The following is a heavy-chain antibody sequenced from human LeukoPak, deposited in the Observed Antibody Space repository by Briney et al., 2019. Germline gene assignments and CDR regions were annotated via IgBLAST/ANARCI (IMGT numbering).Heavy chain of an antibody. D-gene: IGHD4/OR15-4a*01. CDR1: GFTFSDYW. Sequence: GGSLRLSCVASGFTFSDYWMSWVRQAPGKGLEWVANIKYNGIDKQYVDSIKGRFTISRDNAKNTLYSQMDSLRVDDTAIYYCAKFSRVQSSFWGQGTLVTVSS. CDR3: AKFSRVQSSF. CDR2: IKYNGIDK. J-gene: IGHJ4*02. V-gene: IGHV3-7*01.